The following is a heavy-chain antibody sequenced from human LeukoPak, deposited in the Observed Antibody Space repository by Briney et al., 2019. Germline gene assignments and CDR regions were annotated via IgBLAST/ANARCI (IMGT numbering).Heavy chain of an antibody. Sequence: PSETLSLTCSVSGGSTRTSTSYWGWVRQPPGKGLEWIGSIHYSGSTYKNPSLKSRVTISMDTSGSQFSLKVTSLTAADSAVYFCARDSWSSRYFMDVWGRGTTVTVSS. CDR3: ARDSWSSRYFMDV. CDR2: IHYSGST. D-gene: IGHD2-8*02. CDR1: GGSTRTSTSY. J-gene: IGHJ6*03. V-gene: IGHV4-39*07.